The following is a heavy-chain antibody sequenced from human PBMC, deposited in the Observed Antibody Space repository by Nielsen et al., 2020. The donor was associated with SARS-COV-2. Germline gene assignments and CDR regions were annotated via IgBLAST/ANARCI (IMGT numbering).Heavy chain of an antibody. D-gene: IGHD2-2*01. V-gene: IGHV1-18*04. CDR2: ISANNGNV. CDR3: ARVASGVVPGPLGIGMWYSYYYMDV. CDR1: DNTFFSYS. J-gene: IGHJ6*03. Sequence: ASVKVSCKASDNTFFSYSIIWVRQAPGQGLEWMGRISANNGNVKYAQNLQGRLIMAADTSTSTVYMELRRLRSDDTAVYYCARVASGVVPGPLGIGMWYSYYYMDVWGKGTTVTVSS.